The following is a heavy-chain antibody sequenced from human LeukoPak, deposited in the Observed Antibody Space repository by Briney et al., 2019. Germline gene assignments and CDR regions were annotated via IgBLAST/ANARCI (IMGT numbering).Heavy chain of an antibody. CDR2: ISYDGSNK. Sequence: PGRSLRLSCAASGFTFSSYGMHWVRQAPGKGLEWVAVISYDGSNKYYADSVKGRFTISRDNAKNSLYLQMNSLRAEDTAVYYCARVGAVPHARRAFDIWSQGTMVTVSS. CDR3: ARVGAVPHARRAFDI. V-gene: IGHV3-30*03. J-gene: IGHJ3*02. D-gene: IGHD2-2*01. CDR1: GFTFSSYG.